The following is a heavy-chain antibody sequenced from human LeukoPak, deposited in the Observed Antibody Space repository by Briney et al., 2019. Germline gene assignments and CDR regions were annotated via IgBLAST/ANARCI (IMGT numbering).Heavy chain of an antibody. Sequence: GGSLRLSCAVSGFTVSGNYMSWVRQAPGKGLEWVANIKKDGSEKYYVDSVKGRFTISRDNAKNSLYLQMNSLRAEDTAVYYCARLLVYNSGGEAFDYWGPGTLVTVSS. CDR1: GFTVSGNY. V-gene: IGHV3-7*01. J-gene: IGHJ4*02. CDR3: ARLLVYNSGGEAFDY. D-gene: IGHD3-10*01. CDR2: IKKDGSEK.